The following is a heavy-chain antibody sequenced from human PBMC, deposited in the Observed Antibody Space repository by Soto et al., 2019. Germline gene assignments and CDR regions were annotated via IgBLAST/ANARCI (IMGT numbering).Heavy chain of an antibody. CDR1: GDTFNFYS. D-gene: IGHD3-10*01. CDR2: VNPIVSMS. J-gene: IGHJ4*02. CDR3: ASSYGSGYRAFDY. V-gene: IGHV1-69*02. Sequence: QVQLVQSGAEVKRPGSSVKVSCKASGDTFNFYSINWVRQAPGLGLEWMGRVNPIVSMSNYAQKFQGRVTMTADKSPSTAYMEISSLRSEDTAIYYCASSYGSGYRAFDYGGQGALFTVSS.